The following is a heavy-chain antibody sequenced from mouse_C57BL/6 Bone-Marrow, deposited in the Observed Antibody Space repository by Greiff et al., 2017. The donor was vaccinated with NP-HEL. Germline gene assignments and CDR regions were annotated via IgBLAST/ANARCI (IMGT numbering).Heavy chain of an antibody. Sequence: QVQLQQSGPELVKPGASVKLSCKASGYTFTSYDINWVKQRPGQGLEWIGWIYPRDGSTNYNEKFKGKATFTAVTSSNTAYMQLSSLTTEDSAIYYCARGLRFAYWGQGTLVTVSA. CDR2: IYPRDGST. V-gene: IGHV1-85*01. CDR1: GYTFTSYD. J-gene: IGHJ3*01. D-gene: IGHD2-2*01. CDR3: ARGLRFAY.